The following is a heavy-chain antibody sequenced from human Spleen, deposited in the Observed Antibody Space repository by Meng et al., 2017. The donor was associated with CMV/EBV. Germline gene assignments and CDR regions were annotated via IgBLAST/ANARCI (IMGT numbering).Heavy chain of an antibody. CDR1: GFTFNSYY. CDR2: INPNSGAT. CDR3: ARIHTYYYYYYGMDV. Sequence: ASVKVSCKASGFTFNSYYMHWVRQAPGQGLEWMGWINPNSGATNYAQNFQGRVTMTRDTSISTAYMELSRLRSDDTAVYYCARIHTYYYYYYGMDVWGQGTTVTVSS. J-gene: IGHJ6*02. V-gene: IGHV1-2*02.